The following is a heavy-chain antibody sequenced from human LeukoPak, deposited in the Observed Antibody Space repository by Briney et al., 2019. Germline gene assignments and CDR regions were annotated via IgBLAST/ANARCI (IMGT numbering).Heavy chain of an antibody. Sequence: GGSLRLSCAASGFTFSSYAMSWVRQAPGKGLEWVSAISGSGGSTYYADSVKGRFTISRDNSKNTLYLQMNSLRAEDTAVYYCATSGTYYYDSSGYYPLFGWGQGTLVTVSS. CDR1: GFTFSSYA. V-gene: IGHV3-23*01. CDR3: ATSGTYYYDSSGYYPLFG. D-gene: IGHD3-22*01. CDR2: ISGSGGST. J-gene: IGHJ4*02.